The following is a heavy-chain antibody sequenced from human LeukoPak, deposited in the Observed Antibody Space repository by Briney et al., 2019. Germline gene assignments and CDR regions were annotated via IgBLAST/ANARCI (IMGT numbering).Heavy chain of an antibody. CDR1: GFTFSSYV. J-gene: IGHJ6*02. Sequence: GGSLRLSCAASGFTFSSYVMSWVRQAPGKGLEWVSVIYSGGSTYYADSVKGRFTISRDNSKNTLYLQMKSLRAEDTAVYYCARGGCSTTSCWDHYYYYYAMDVWGQGTTVTVSS. CDR3: ARGGCSTTSCWDHYYYYYAMDV. CDR2: IYSGGST. D-gene: IGHD2-2*01. V-gene: IGHV3-53*01.